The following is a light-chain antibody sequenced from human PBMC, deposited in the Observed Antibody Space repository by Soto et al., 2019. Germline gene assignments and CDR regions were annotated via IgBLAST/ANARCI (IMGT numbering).Light chain of an antibody. J-gene: IGKJ4*01. Sequence: EIVXTXSPXXXXXXXGEXXTLSCRASQSVRSNYLAWYQQKPGQAPRLLIYGASSRATGIPDRFGGSGSGTDFTLTISRLEPEDFAVYYCQQYASSPLTFGGGTKVEIK. CDR2: GAS. V-gene: IGKV3-20*01. CDR1: QSVRSNY. CDR3: QQYASSPLT.